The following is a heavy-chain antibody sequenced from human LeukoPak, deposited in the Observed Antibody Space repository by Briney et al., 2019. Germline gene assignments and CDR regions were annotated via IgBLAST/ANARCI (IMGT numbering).Heavy chain of an antibody. CDR1: GFTFSSYA. V-gene: IGHV3-23*01. J-gene: IGHJ4*02. CDR3: AKERAYYYDSSGYYSHGFDY. D-gene: IGHD3-22*01. CDR2: ISGSGGST. Sequence: GGSLRLSCAASGFTFSSYAMSWVRQAPGKGLEWVSAISGSGGSTYYADSVKGRFTISRDNSKNTLYLQMNSLRAEDTAVYYCAKERAYYYDSSGYYSHGFDYWDQGTLVTVSS.